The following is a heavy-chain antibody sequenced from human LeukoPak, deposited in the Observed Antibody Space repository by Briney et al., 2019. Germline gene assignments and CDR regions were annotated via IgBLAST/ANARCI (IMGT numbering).Heavy chain of an antibody. D-gene: IGHD6-13*01. CDR2: INPNSGGT. J-gene: IGHJ4*02. Sequence: ASVKVSCKASGGTFSSYAISWVRQAPGQGLEWMGWINPNSGGTNYAQKFQGRVTMTRDTSISTAYMELSRLRSDDTAVYYCARVDHGQQLYFDYWGQGTLVTVSS. V-gene: IGHV1-2*02. CDR3: ARVDHGQQLYFDY. CDR1: GGTFSSYA.